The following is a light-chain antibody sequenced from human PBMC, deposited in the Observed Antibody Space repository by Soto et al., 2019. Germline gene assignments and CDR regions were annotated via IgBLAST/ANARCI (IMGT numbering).Light chain of an antibody. V-gene: IGKV1-27*01. CDR2: AAS. CDR1: QGISSS. J-gene: IGKJ4*01. CDR3: QKYDSAPLT. Sequence: DIQMTQSPSSLSASVGDRVTITCRASQGISSSLAWYQQKPGRVPKLLIYAASTLQSGVPSRFSGSGSGTDFTLTISSLQSEDVATYYCQKYDSAPLTFGGGTKVEIK.